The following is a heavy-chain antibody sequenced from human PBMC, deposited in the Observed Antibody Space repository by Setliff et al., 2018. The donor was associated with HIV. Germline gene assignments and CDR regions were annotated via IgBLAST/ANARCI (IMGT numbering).Heavy chain of an antibody. V-gene: IGHV3-33*01. D-gene: IGHD2-15*01. CDR2: IWYDGSSK. CDR3: ARVVGVAPYYYMDV. J-gene: IGHJ6*03. Sequence: SLRLSCAASGFTFSSYGMHWVRQAPGKGLEWVAIIWYDGSSKYYADSVKGRFTISRDTSKDTLCLQMNSLRAEDTAVYYCARVVGVAPYYYMDVWGKGTTVTVSS. CDR1: GFTFSSYG.